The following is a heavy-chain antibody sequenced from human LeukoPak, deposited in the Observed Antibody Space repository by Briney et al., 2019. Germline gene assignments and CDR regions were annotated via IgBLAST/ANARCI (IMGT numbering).Heavy chain of an antibody. J-gene: IGHJ4*02. CDR3: ARGPPNGGLLPYYFDY. V-gene: IGHV1-8*01. D-gene: IGHD3-10*01. Sequence: ASVKVSCKASGYTFTSYDINWVRQATGQGLEWMGWMNPNSGNTGYAQKFQGRVTMTRNTSISTAYMELSSLRSEDTAAYYCARGPPNGGLLPYYFDYWGQGTLVTVSS. CDR1: GYTFTSYD. CDR2: MNPNSGNT.